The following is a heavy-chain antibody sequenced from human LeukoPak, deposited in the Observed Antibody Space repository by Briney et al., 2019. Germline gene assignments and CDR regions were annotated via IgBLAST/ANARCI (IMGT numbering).Heavy chain of an antibody. V-gene: IGHV3-23*01. D-gene: IGHD4-17*01. CDR1: GVTFSSYA. J-gene: IGHJ4*02. Sequence: GGSLRLSCAASGVTFSSYAMSWVRQAPGKGLEWVSAISGSGGSTYYADSVKGRFTISRDNSKNTLYLQMNSLRAEDTAVYYCAKGVTTVTTLGLFDYWGQGTLVTVSS. CDR2: ISGSGGST. CDR3: AKGVTTVTTLGLFDY.